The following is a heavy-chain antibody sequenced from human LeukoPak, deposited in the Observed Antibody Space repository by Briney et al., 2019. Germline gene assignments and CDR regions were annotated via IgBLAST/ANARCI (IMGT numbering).Heavy chain of an antibody. Sequence: PGGSLRLSCSASGFTFSSYGMHWVRQAPGKGLVWVAFIRYDGSDKYYADSVKGRFTISRDNAKNSLYLQMNSLRAEDTAVYYCARDYHPATRYCSGGSCYWVAWYFDLWGRGTLVTVSS. J-gene: IGHJ2*01. CDR3: ARDYHPATRYCSGGSCYWVAWYFDL. CDR2: IRYDGSDK. CDR1: GFTFSSYG. V-gene: IGHV3-30*02. D-gene: IGHD2-15*01.